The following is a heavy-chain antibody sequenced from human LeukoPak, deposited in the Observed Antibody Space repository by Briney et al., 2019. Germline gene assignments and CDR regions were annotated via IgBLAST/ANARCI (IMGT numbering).Heavy chain of an antibody. J-gene: IGHJ3*02. V-gene: IGHV4-34*01. CDR3: ARAPITIFGVVINDAFDI. Sequence: SETLSLTCAVYGGSFSGYYWSWIRQPPGKGLEWIGEINHSGSTNYNPSLKSRVTISVDTSKNQFSLKLSSVTAADTAVYYCARAPITIFGVVINDAFDIWGQGTMVTVSS. CDR2: INHSGST. CDR1: GGSFSGYY. D-gene: IGHD3-3*01.